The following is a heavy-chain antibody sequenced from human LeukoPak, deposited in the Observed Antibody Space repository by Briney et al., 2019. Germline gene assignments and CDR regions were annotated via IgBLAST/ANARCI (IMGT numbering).Heavy chain of an antibody. CDR1: GSTFSSYA. J-gene: IGHJ4*02. V-gene: IGHV3-23*01. CDR3: AKDQQGYSGAIDY. Sequence: GSLRLSCAASGSTFSSYAMSWVRQAPGKGLEWVSAISGSGGSTYYADSVKGRFTISRDNSKNTLYLQMNSLRAEDTAVYYCAKDQQGYSGAIDYWGQGTLVTVSS. D-gene: IGHD6-13*01. CDR2: ISGSGGST.